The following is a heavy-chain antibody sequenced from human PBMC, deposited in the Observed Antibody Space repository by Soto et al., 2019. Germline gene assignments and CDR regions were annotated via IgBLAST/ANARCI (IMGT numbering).Heavy chain of an antibody. CDR2: IYWDDSQ. V-gene: IGHV2-5*02. D-gene: IGHD1-1*01. CDR1: GFSISSSGVG. CDR3: ARDTTLDPYYFDY. Sequence: QITLKESGPTLVKPTQTLTLTCTLSGFSISSSGVGVGWIRQPPGKALEWLALIYWDDSQRYSPSLRSRLTITKDTAKNQGVLTMTDMDPVDPATYICARDTTLDPYYFDYWCEGTLVTVSS. J-gene: IGHJ4*02.